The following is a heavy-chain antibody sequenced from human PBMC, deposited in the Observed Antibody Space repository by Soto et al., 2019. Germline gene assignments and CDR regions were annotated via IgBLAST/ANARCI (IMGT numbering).Heavy chain of an antibody. CDR2: IWYDGSNK. Sequence: QVQLVESGGGVVQPGRSLRLSCAASGFTFSSYGMHWVRQAPGKGLEWVAVIWYDGSNKYYADSVKGRFTISRDNSKNTLYLQMNSLRAEDTAVYYCAREPGIAAAGTGPYFDYSGQGTLVTVSS. CDR1: GFTFSSYG. CDR3: AREPGIAAAGTGPYFDY. V-gene: IGHV3-33*01. D-gene: IGHD6-13*01. J-gene: IGHJ4*02.